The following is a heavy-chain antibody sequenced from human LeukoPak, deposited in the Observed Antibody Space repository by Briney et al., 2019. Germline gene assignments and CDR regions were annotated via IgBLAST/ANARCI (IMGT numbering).Heavy chain of an antibody. CDR2: ISSSSNTI. J-gene: IGHJ4*02. CDR1: GFTFSSYS. CDR3: ARVSGSPIVFEY. V-gene: IGHV3-48*02. D-gene: IGHD1-26*01. Sequence: GGSLRLSCAASGFTFSSYSMNWVRQAPGKGLEWVSYISSSSNTIYYADSVKGRFTISRDNAKNLLFLQMHSLRDEDTAVYYCARVSGSPIVFEYWGQGTLVTVSS.